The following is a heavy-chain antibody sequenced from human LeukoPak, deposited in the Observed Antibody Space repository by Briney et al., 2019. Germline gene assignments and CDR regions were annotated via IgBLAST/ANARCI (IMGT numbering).Heavy chain of an antibody. CDR3: AKGVGYSYGVAFDI. V-gene: IGHV3-9*03. CDR2: ITWNSGSI. CDR1: GFTFDDYA. D-gene: IGHD5-18*01. J-gene: IGHJ3*02. Sequence: GGSLRLSCVASGFTFDDYAMHWVRQAPGKGLEWVSSITWNSGSIVYADSVKGRFTISRDNAKNSLYLQMTSLRADDMALYYCAKGVGYSYGVAFDIWGQGTMVTVSS.